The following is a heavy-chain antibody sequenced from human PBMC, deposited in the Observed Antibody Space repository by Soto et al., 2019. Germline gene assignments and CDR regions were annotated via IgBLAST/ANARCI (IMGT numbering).Heavy chain of an antibody. Sequence: GGSLRLSCAASGFTFSSYAMHWVRQAPGKGLEWVAVISYDGSNKYYADSVKGRFTISRDNSKNTLYLQMNSLRAEDTAVYYCARDLLVKDYWGQGTLVTVSS. CDR1: GFTFSSYA. D-gene: IGHD6-13*01. CDR3: ARDLLVKDY. J-gene: IGHJ4*02. CDR2: ISYDGSNK. V-gene: IGHV3-30-3*01.